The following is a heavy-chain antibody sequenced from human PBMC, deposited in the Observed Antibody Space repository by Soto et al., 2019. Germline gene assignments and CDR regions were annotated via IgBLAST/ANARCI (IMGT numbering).Heavy chain of an antibody. Sequence: EVQLVESGGGLVQPGESLRLSCAASGFTFSDYWIHWVRQAPGKGRVWVSRIKFDGSSANYADSVKGRFTISRDNAKDTVYLQMNSLGAEDTAVYYCARGVRGHYGFDVWGQGTMVTVSS. V-gene: IGHV3-74*01. CDR2: IKFDGSSA. J-gene: IGHJ3*01. CDR3: ARGVRGHYGFDV. CDR1: GFTFSDYW. D-gene: IGHD3-10*01.